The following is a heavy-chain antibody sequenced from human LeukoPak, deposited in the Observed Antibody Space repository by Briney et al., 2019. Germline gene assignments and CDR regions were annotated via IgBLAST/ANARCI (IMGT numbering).Heavy chain of an antibody. J-gene: IGHJ4*02. Sequence: SETLSLTCAVSGGSISSGGYSWSWIRQPPGKGLEWIGYIYQSGSTYYNPSLKSRVTISVDRSKNQFSLKLSSVTAADTAVYYCARERYYYDSSGYQGHYFDYWGQGTLVTVSS. CDR2: IYQSGST. CDR1: GGSISSGGYS. D-gene: IGHD3-22*01. CDR3: ARERYYYDSSGYQGHYFDY. V-gene: IGHV4-30-2*01.